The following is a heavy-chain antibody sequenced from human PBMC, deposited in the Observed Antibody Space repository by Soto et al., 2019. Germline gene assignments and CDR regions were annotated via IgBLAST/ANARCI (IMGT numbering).Heavy chain of an antibody. J-gene: IGHJ4*02. V-gene: IGHV3-74*01. CDR1: GFTFSSSW. D-gene: IGHD3-10*01. Sequence: GGSLRLSCAASGFTFSSSWMHWVRQAPGKGLVWVSRIHSDGSGATYGDSVKGRFTISRDNAKNTLYLQMNSLRAEDTAVYYCARNYYGSGNYYGFFDSWGQGILVTAPQ. CDR2: IHSDGSGA. CDR3: ARNYYGSGNYYGFFDS.